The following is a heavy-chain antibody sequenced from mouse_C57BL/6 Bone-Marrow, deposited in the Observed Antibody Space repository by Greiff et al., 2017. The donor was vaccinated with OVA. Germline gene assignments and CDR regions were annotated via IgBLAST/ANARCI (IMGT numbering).Heavy chain of an antibody. CDR3: ARIELYDGYYVPYYYAMDY. V-gene: IGHV2-9-1*01. J-gene: IGHJ4*01. D-gene: IGHD2-3*01. CDR2: IWTGGGT. CDR1: GFSLTSYA. Sequence: VKLVESGPGLVAPSQCLSITCTVSGFSLTSYAISWVRQPPGKGLEWLGVIWTGGGTNYNSALKSRLSISNDNSKSQVFLKMNSLQTDDTARYYCARIELYDGYYVPYYYAMDYWGQGTSVTVSS.